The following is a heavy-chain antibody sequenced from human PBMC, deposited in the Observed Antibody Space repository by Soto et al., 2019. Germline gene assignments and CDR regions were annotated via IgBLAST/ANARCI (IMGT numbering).Heavy chain of an antibody. D-gene: IGHD6-19*01. CDR1: GYTFTTYG. CDR2: ISTYNGNT. Sequence: ASVKVSCKASGYTFTTYGVSWVRQAPGQGLEWMGWISTYNGNTQFAQKFQGRVTMTTDTSASTAYMELRSLRSDDTAVYYCARGSLYSSGWYNYYGMDVWGQGTTVTVSS. V-gene: IGHV1-18*01. CDR3: ARGSLYSSGWYNYYGMDV. J-gene: IGHJ6*02.